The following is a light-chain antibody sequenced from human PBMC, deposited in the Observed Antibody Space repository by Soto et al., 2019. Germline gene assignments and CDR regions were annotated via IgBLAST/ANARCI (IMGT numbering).Light chain of an antibody. V-gene: IGKV1-39*01. CDR3: QQSYTILRT. CDR2: GAS. Sequence: DIQMTQSPSSLSASVGDRVTITCRTSRSISTSLNWYLQKPGEAPKLLIYGASSLQSGVPSRFSGRGSGTDFTLTISNLQPEDFAIYYCQQSYTILRTFGQGTKVEI. CDR1: RSISTS. J-gene: IGKJ1*01.